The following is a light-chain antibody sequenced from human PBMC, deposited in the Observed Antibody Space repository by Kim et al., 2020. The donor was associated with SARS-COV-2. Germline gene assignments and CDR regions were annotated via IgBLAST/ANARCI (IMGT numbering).Light chain of an antibody. Sequence: EIVMTQSPGTLSVSPGERATLSCRASQSVSSDLAWYQQKPGQAPRLLIYHASIRATGTPVRFSGSGSGTEFTLTISSLQSEDFAVYYCQQYHNWPPLTFGGGTKVDIK. CDR1: QSVSSD. CDR2: HAS. J-gene: IGKJ4*01. CDR3: QQYHNWPPLT. V-gene: IGKV3-15*01.